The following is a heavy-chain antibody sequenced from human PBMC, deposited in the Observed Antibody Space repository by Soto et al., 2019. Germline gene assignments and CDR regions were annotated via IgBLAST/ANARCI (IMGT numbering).Heavy chain of an antibody. CDR3: ARIAAASTNFDY. D-gene: IGHD6-13*01. CDR1: GGSISSSNW. J-gene: IGHJ4*02. Sequence: PSETLSLTRAVSGGSISSSNWWSWVRPPQGKGLEWIGEIYHSGSTNYNPSLKSRVTISVDKSKNQFSLKLSSVTAAVTAVYYNARIAAASTNFDYWGQGTLVTVS. V-gene: IGHV4-4*02. CDR2: IYHSGST.